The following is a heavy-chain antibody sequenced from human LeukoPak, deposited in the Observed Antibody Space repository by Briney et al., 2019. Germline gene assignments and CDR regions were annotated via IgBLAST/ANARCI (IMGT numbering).Heavy chain of an antibody. CDR3: ARRGGYSYGFDY. Sequence: SETLSLTCTVSGGSLSSYYWSWIRQPPGKGLEWIGYIYYSGSTNYNPSLKSRVTISVDTSKNQFSLKLSSVTAADTAVYYCARRGGYSYGFDYWGQGTLVTVS. D-gene: IGHD5-18*01. J-gene: IGHJ4*02. CDR2: IYYSGST. CDR1: GGSLSSYY. V-gene: IGHV4-59*01.